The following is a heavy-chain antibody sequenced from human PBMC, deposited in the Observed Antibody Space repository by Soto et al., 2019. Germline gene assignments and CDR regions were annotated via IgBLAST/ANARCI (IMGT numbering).Heavy chain of an antibody. CDR3: TKEYIVGTTWGYFES. J-gene: IGHJ4*02. CDR1: GFIFSTYG. CDR2: ISYDGCNE. Sequence: QVQLVQSGGGVVQPGRSLRLSCVASGFIFSTYGMHWVRQVPGKGLEWVAHISYDGCNEYYADSVKGRFTVSRDNAKNTLDLQMNGLKTEDTALYYCTKEYIVGTTWGYFESWGQGALVIVSS. V-gene: IGHV3-30*18. D-gene: IGHD1-1*01.